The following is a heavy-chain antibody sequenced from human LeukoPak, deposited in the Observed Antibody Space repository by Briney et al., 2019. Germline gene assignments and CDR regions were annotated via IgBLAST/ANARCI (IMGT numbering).Heavy chain of an antibody. CDR3: ARDFHNYYFDS. D-gene: IGHD1-1*01. V-gene: IGHV4-59*01. CDR1: GGSISGYY. Sequence: SETLSLTCTVSGGSISGYYWSWMRQPPGERLEWIGYIHYSARTNYNPSLKSRVTLSVDTSQNQFSLKVTSVTAADTAVYYCARDFHNYYFDSWGQGTLVTVSS. J-gene: IGHJ4*02. CDR2: IHYSART.